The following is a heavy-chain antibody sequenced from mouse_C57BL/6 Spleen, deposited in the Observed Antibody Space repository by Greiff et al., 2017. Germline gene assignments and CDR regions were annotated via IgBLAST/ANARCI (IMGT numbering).Heavy chain of an antibody. J-gene: IGHJ3*01. CDR3: ARGYYGSRAWFAY. CDR2: ISSGSSTI. V-gene: IGHV5-17*01. Sequence: EVKLMESGGGLVKPGGSLKLSCAASGFTFSDYGMHWVRQAPEKGLEWVAYISSGSSTIYYADTVKGRFTISRDNAKNTLFLQMTSLRSEDTAMYYCARGYYGSRAWFAYWGQGTLVTVSA. CDR1: GFTFSDYG. D-gene: IGHD1-1*01.